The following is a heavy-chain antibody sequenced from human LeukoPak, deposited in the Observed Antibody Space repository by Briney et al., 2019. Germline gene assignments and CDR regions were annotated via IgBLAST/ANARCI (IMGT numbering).Heavy chain of an antibody. D-gene: IGHD3-10*01. CDR2: INHSGST. CDR1: GGSFSGYY. J-gene: IGHJ6*02. CDR3: ARGPHYYGSGRPNYYYYYGMDV. V-gene: IGHV4-34*01. Sequence: SETLSLTCVVYGGSFSGYYWSWIRQPPGKGLEWIGEINHSGSTNYNPSLKSRVTISVDTSKNQFSLKLSSVTAADTAVYYCARGPHYYGSGRPNYYYYYGMDVWGQGTTVTVSS.